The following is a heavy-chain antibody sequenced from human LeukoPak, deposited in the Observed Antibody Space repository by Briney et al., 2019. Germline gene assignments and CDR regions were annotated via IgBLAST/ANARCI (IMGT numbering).Heavy chain of an antibody. J-gene: IGHJ5*02. CDR3: ARVRITMVRGVMRFDP. Sequence: SETLSLTCAVSGGSFSGYYRSWIRQPPGKGLEWIGEINHSGSTNYNPSLKSRLTISVDTSKNQLSLRLRSVPAADTAVYYCARVRITMVRGVMRFDPWGQGTLVTVSS. CDR1: GGSFSGYY. D-gene: IGHD3-10*01. V-gene: IGHV4-34*01. CDR2: INHSGST.